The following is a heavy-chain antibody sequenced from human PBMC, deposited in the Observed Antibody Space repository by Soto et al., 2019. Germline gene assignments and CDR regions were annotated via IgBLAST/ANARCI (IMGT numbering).Heavy chain of an antibody. Sequence: GGSLRLSYAASGFTFSSYAMSWVRQAPGKGLEWVSTISDSGNSTYSEDCVKGRFTISRDNPKNTLYLQMNSLRAEDTPLFYSARDRYGHPLWAQDDFDCRGKGSPGTVS. J-gene: IGHJ4*02. CDR3: ARDRYGHPLWAQDDFDC. CDR2: ISDSGNST. V-gene: IGHV3-23*01. D-gene: IGHD4-17*01. CDR1: GFTFSSYA.